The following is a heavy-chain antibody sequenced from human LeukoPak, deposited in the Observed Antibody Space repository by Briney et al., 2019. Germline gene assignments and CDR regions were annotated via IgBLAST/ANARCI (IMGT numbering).Heavy chain of an antibody. J-gene: IGHJ6*04. Sequence: SETLSLTSAVYGGSSSGYYWSSIRQPPGKGLEWIGEINHSVSTNYNPSPKRRVTISVDTSKNQFSLKLSSVTAADTAVYYCASFTSIAAAGGGMDVWGKGTTVTVSS. CDR1: GGSSSGYY. CDR3: ASFTSIAAAGGGMDV. CDR2: INHSVST. D-gene: IGHD6-13*01. V-gene: IGHV4-34*01.